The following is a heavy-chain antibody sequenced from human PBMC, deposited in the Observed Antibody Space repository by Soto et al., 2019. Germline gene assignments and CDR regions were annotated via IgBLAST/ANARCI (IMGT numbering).Heavy chain of an antibody. CDR3: ARGLAVAGHFPYYFDY. CDR2: INPSGGST. CDR1: GYTFTSYY. Sequence: QVQLVQSGAEVKKPGASVKVSCKASGYTFTSYYMHWVRQAPGQGLEWMGIINPSGGSTSYAQKFQGRVTMTRDTSTSTVYMELSSLRSEDTAVYYCARGLAVAGHFPYYFDYWGQGTLVTVSS. J-gene: IGHJ4*02. V-gene: IGHV1-46*01. D-gene: IGHD6-19*01.